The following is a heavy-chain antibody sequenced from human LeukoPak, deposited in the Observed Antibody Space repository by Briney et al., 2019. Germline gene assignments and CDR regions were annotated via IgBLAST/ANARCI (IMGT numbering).Heavy chain of an antibody. Sequence: PGGSLRLSCAASGFTFSDFGMHWVRQAPGKGLGWVAFIRNDGSNDYYPDSVKGRFTISRDNSRTTLYLQMHSLRIEDTAVYYCVKGGSSSHNSFDPWGQGILVTVSS. V-gene: IGHV3-30*02. CDR1: GFTFSDFG. CDR2: IRNDGSND. D-gene: IGHD6-13*01. J-gene: IGHJ5*02. CDR3: VKGGSSSHNSFDP.